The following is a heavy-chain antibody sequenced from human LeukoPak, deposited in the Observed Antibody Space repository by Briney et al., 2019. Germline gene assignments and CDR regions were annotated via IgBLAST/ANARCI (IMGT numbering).Heavy chain of an antibody. CDR2: IYSGGST. CDR1: GFTVSSNY. CDR3: ARDLSSLYDYVWGSYPYGMDV. D-gene: IGHD3-16*01. J-gene: IGHJ6*02. Sequence: QSGGSLRLSCAASGFTVSSNYMSWVRQAPGKGLEWVSVIYSGGSTYYADSVKGRFTISRDNSKNTLYLQMNSLRAEDTAVYYCARDLSSLYDYVWGSYPYGMDVWGQGTTVTVSS. V-gene: IGHV3-53*01.